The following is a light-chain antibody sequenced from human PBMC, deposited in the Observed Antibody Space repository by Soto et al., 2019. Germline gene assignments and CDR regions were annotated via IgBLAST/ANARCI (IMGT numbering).Light chain of an antibody. CDR1: QNVSTY. J-gene: IGKJ3*01. CDR3: QQRTNWLT. V-gene: IGKV3-11*01. Sequence: EIVLTQSPATLSLSPGERATLSCRASQNVSTYLAWYPQKPGQAPRLLIYDASNRATGIPARFSGSGSGTDFPLTISSLKPEDFAVYYCQQRTNWLTFGPGTKVAI. CDR2: DAS.